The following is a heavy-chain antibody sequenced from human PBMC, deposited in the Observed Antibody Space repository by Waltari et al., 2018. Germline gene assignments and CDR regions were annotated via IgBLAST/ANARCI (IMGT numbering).Heavy chain of an antibody. CDR1: GGSINSSDYY. V-gene: IGHV4-39*01. D-gene: IGHD3-10*01. J-gene: IGHJ4*02. CDR3: ATSLYYYGSGSYFDY. Sequence: QLQLQESGPGLVKPSENLSLTCTVSGGSINSSDYYWGWIRQPPGKGLEWIGNIYYSGSTYYNPSLKSRVTISVDTSKNQFSLKLRSVTAADTAVYYCATSLYYYGSGSYFDYWGQGPLVTVSS. CDR2: IYYSGST.